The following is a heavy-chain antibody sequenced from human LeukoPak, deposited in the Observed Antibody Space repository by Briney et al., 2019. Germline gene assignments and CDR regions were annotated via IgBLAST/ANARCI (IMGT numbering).Heavy chain of an antibody. CDR2: INPNSGGT. D-gene: IGHD6-19*01. Sequence: GASVKVSCRDSGDTFTGDYMHWVRQAPGQGLEWMGWINPNSGGTNYAQKFQGRVTMTRDTSISTAYMELSRLRSDDTAVYYCARRPPGAVAGTGAFDIWGQGTMVTVSS. J-gene: IGHJ3*02. CDR3: ARRPPGAVAGTGAFDI. CDR1: GDTFTGDY. V-gene: IGHV1-2*02.